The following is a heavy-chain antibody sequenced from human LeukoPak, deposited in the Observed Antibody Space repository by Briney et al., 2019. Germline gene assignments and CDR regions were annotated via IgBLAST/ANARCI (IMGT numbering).Heavy chain of an antibody. CDR2: ISNSGGST. J-gene: IGHJ4*02. V-gene: IGHV3-23*01. D-gene: IGHD6-19*01. CDR1: AFTFSSYA. Sequence: GGSLRLSCAASAFTFSSYAMSRVRQAPGKGLEWVSGISNSGGSTYYADSVKGRFTISRDNSKNTLYLQMNSLRAEDTALYYCAKESWLTALSFDYWGQGTLVTVSS. CDR3: AKESWLTALSFDY.